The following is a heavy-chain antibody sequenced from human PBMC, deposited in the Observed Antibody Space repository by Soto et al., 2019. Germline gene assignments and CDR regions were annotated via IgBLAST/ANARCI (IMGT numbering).Heavy chain of an antibody. CDR2: ISSNSDTI. D-gene: IGHD4-17*01. V-gene: IGHV3-9*02. CDR1: GFTADDYA. Sequence: EVQLVESGGGLVQPGRSLRLSCVASGFTADDYAMHWVRQAPGKGLEWVSGISSNSDTIDYADSVKGRFTISRDNAKNSLFLQMNSLRPEDTALYYCAKDMKLAGMTTIHYFDSWGQGTLVTVSS. J-gene: IGHJ4*02. CDR3: AKDMKLAGMTTIHYFDS.